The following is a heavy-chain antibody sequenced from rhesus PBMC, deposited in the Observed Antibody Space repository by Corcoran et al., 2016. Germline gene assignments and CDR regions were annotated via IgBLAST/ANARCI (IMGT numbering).Heavy chain of an antibody. Sequence: QLQLQESGPGLVKPSETLSLTCAVSGYSISSGYGWSWIRQPPGKGLEWIGYISFSGRTSYHPSLKSRVTISRGTSKTQFTLKLSSVTAADTAVYYCARRAAAVDYWGQGVLVTVSS. CDR1: GYSISSGYG. CDR3: ARRAAAVDY. J-gene: IGHJ4*01. D-gene: IGHD6-43*01. V-gene: IGHV4-122*02. CDR2: ISFSGRT.